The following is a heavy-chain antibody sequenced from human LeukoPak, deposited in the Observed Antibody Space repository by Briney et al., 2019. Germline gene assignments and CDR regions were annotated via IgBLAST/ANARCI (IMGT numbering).Heavy chain of an antibody. J-gene: IGHJ6*02. Sequence: QPGGSLRLSCAASGFTFSSYGMHWVCQAPGKGLEWVAVIWYDGSNKYYADSVKGRFTISRDNSKNTLYLQMNSLRAEDTAVYYCARTRNYVAYGMDVWGQGTTVTVSS. CDR2: IWYDGSNK. CDR1: GFTFSSYG. V-gene: IGHV3-33*01. D-gene: IGHD4-11*01. CDR3: ARTRNYVAYGMDV.